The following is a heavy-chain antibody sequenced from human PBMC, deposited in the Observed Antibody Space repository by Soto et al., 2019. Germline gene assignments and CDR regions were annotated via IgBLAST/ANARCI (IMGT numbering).Heavy chain of an antibody. CDR1: GGSISSGDYY. Sequence: QVQLQESGPGLVKPSQTLSLTCTVSGGSISSGDYYWSWIRQPPGKGLEWIRYIYYSGSTYYNPSLKSRVTISVDTSKNQFSLKLSSVTAADTAVYYCARAMVVTQNWFDPWGQGTLVTVSS. V-gene: IGHV4-30-4*01. CDR2: IYYSGST. D-gene: IGHD2-21*02. CDR3: ARAMVVTQNWFDP. J-gene: IGHJ5*02.